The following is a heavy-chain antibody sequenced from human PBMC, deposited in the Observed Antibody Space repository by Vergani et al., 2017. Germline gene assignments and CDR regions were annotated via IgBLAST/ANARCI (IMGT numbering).Heavy chain of an antibody. V-gene: IGHV4-61*02. D-gene: IGHD2-2*01. J-gene: IGHJ6*03. Sequence: QVQLQESGPGLVKPSQTLSLTCTVSGGSISSGSYYWSWIRQPAGKGLEWIGRIYNSGSTNYNPSLKSRVTISADTSKNKFSLKLSSVTAADTAVYYCARWGYCISTSCIMDVWGKGTTVTVSS. CDR1: GGSISSGSYY. CDR3: ARWGYCISTSCIMDV. CDR2: IYNSGST.